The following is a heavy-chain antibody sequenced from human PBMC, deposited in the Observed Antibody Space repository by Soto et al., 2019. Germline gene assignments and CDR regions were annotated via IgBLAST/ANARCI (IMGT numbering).Heavy chain of an antibody. Sequence: GSVKVSCKASGYTFTNSDINWVRQAPGQGLEWMGWMNPDSGHAAYAQKFQGRVTLTTSTSTSTVYMEMRSLGSEDTAVYYCARRPHCSGGICYYGLDNWGQGTLVTVSS. V-gene: IGHV1-8*01. CDR1: GYTFTNSD. CDR3: ARRPHCSGGICYYGLDN. D-gene: IGHD2-15*01. CDR2: MNPDSGHA. J-gene: IGHJ4*02.